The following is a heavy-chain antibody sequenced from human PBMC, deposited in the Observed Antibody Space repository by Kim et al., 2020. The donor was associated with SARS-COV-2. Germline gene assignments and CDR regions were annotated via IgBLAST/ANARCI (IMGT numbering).Heavy chain of an antibody. CDR1: GFTFSSYS. D-gene: IGHD3-22*01. J-gene: IGHJ4*02. CDR2: IGSTGSR. CDR3: VRPNSSGFYPFDY. Sequence: GGSLRLSCAGSGFTFSSYSMNWVRQAPGKGLEWVSYIGSTGSRYYADFVKGRFTISRDNAKNSLYLQMNSLRDEDTAVYYCVRPNSSGFYPFDYWGQGTLVTVSS. V-gene: IGHV3-48*02.